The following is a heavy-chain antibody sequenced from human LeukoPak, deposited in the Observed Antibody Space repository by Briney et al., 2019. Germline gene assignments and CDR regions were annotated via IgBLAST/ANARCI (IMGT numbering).Heavy chain of an antibody. Sequence: SVKVSCKASGGTFSSYAISWVRQAPGQGLEWMGGIIPIFGTANYAQKFQGRVTITADKSTSTAYMELSSLRSEDTAVYYCARDAEDIVVVPAATEGHYYYYYMDVWGKGTTVTVSS. V-gene: IGHV1-69*06. D-gene: IGHD2-2*01. CDR2: IIPIFGTA. CDR1: GGTFSSYA. J-gene: IGHJ6*03. CDR3: ARDAEDIVVVPAATEGHYYYYYMDV.